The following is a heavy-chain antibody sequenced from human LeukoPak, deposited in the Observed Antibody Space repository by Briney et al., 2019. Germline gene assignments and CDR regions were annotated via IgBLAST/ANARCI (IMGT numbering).Heavy chain of an antibody. CDR2: ISGSGGTT. V-gene: IGHV3-23*01. D-gene: IGHD2-15*01. CDR3: AKDPASGYCTGGTCYDSPFDS. Sequence: PGGSLRLSCAASGFTFSSYGMSWVRQAPGKGLEWVSVISGSGGTTYYADSVKGRFTISRDNSKNTLFLQMNSLRAEDTALYYCAKDPASGYCTGGTCYDSPFDSWGQGTLVTVSS. CDR1: GFTFSSYG. J-gene: IGHJ4*02.